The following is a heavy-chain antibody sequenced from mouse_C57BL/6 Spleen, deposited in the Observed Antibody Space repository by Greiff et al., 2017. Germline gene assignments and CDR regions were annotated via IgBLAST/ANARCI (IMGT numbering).Heavy chain of an antibody. CDR1: GYTFTDYY. V-gene: IGHV1-19*01. J-gene: IGHJ2*01. CDR2: INPYNGGT. Sequence: VQLQQSGPVLVKPGASVKMSCKASGYTFTDYYMNWVKQSHGKSLEWIGVINPYNGGTSYNQKFKGKATLTVDKSSSTAYMELNSLTSEDSAVYYCARDHYYGSTLFDYWGQGTTLTVSS. CDR3: ARDHYYGSTLFDY. D-gene: IGHD1-1*01.